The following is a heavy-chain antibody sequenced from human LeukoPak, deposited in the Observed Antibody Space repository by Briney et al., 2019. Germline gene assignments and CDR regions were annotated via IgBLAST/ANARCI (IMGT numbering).Heavy chain of an antibody. Sequence: ASVKVSCKASGYTFTGYYMHWVRQAPGQGLEWMGWINPNSGDSNYAQKFQGRVTMTRDASMSTAYMELTRLTSDDTAVYYCVREDEGPLSKDFDYWGQGTLVTVSS. J-gene: IGHJ4*02. CDR1: GYTFTGYY. CDR3: VREDEGPLSKDFDY. D-gene: IGHD2/OR15-2a*01. V-gene: IGHV1-2*02. CDR2: INPNSGDS.